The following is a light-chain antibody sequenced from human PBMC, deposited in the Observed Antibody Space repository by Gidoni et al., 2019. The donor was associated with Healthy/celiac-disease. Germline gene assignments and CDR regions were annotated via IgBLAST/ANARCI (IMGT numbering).Light chain of an antibody. CDR3: QSYDSSLSGRGVV. J-gene: IGLJ2*01. V-gene: IGLV1-40*01. CDR2: GNS. CDR1: SSNIGAGYD. Sequence: QSVLTQPPSVSGAPGQRVTISCTGSSSNIGAGYDVHWYQQLPGTAHKLLIYGNSNRPSGVPDRFSGSKSGTSASLAVTGLQAEDEADYCCQSYDSSLSGRGVVFGGGTKLTV.